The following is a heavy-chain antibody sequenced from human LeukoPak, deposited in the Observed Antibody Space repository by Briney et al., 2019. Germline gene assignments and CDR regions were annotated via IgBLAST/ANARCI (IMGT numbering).Heavy chain of an antibody. Sequence: GASVKASCKASGGTFSSYAISWVRQAPGQGLEWIGRIIPIFGTANYAQKFQGRVTITTDESTSTAYMELSSLRSEDTAVYYCARAAQAVRAMIVVDRYAFDIWGQGTMVTVSS. V-gene: IGHV1-69*05. CDR2: IIPIFGTA. J-gene: IGHJ3*02. CDR1: GGTFSSYA. CDR3: ARAAQAVRAMIVVDRYAFDI. D-gene: IGHD3-22*01.